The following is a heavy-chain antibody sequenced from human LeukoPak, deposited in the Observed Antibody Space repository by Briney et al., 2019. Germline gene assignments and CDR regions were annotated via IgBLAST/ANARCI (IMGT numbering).Heavy chain of an antibody. D-gene: IGHD4-17*01. Sequence: SETLSLTCAVSGYSISSGYYWGWIRQPPGKGLERIGSIYHSGSTYYNPSLKSRVTISVDTSKNQFSLKLSSVTAADTAVYYCARLYGDYGVDWFDPWGQGTLVTVSS. J-gene: IGHJ5*02. CDR3: ARLYGDYGVDWFDP. CDR1: GYSISSGYY. CDR2: IYHSGST. V-gene: IGHV4-38-2*01.